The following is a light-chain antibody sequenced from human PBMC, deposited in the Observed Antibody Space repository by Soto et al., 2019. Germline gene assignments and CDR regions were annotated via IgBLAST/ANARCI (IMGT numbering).Light chain of an antibody. Sequence: QSVLTQPPSASGSPGQSVTISCTGSRSDVGTYTFVSWYQQHPGKAPKLMIYEVTKRPSGVPDRFSGSKSGNTASLTVSGLQAEDEADYYCSSYAGGNNLVFGGGTKVTVL. V-gene: IGLV2-8*01. CDR2: EVT. CDR1: RSDVGTYTF. J-gene: IGLJ3*02. CDR3: SSYAGGNNLV.